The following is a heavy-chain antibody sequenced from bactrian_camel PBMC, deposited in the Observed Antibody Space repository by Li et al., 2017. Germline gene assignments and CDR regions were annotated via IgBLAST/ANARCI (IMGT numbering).Heavy chain of an antibody. V-gene: IGHV3S1*01. CDR1: GFTRDPAC. Sequence: HVQLVESGGGSVQAGGSLRLSCAVSGFTRDPACMAWFRQAPGKEREGIAHLERDGNEAYADSVKGRFTISRDNAKNTLYLQLNSLNSADTAMYYCSKGSRPWILRHTWGHDKGQGTQVTVS. J-gene: IGHJ4*01. CDR2: LERDGNE. D-gene: IGHD4*01.